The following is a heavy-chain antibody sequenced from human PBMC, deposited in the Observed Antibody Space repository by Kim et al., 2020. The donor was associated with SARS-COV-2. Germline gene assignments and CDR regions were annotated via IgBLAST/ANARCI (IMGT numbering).Heavy chain of an antibody. J-gene: IGHJ4*02. CDR2: IKQDGSEK. CDR1: GFTFSNYW. CDR3: ARDRYSSGWYPIEY. V-gene: IGHV3-7*01. Sequence: GGSLRLSCAASGFTFSNYWMSWVRQTPGKGLECVAQIKQDGSEKNYVDSVKGRFNISRDNAKNLVYLQMNSLGVEDTAVYFCARDRYSSGWYPIEYWSQG. D-gene: IGHD6-19*01.